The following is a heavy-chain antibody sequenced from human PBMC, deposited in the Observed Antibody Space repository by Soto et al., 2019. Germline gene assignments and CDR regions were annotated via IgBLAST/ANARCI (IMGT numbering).Heavy chain of an antibody. CDR2: INSDGSTT. CDR3: ASMVGAANFDY. Sequence: EVQLVESGGGLVQPGGSLRLSCAASGFTFSSYWRHWVRQAPGKGLMLVSRINSDGSTTNYVDSVKGRFTISRDNAKNTLFLQMDSLRAEDTAVYYCASMVGAANFDYWGQGTLVTVSS. V-gene: IGHV3-74*01. J-gene: IGHJ4*02. CDR1: GFTFSSYW. D-gene: IGHD1-26*01.